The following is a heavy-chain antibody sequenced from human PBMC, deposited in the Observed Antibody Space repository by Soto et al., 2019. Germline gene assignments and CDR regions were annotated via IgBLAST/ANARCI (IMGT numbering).Heavy chain of an antibody. CDR2: IKQDGSEK. CDR3: ARDPLSIAARPVGAFDI. D-gene: IGHD6-6*01. CDR1: GFTFSGYW. J-gene: IGHJ3*02. Sequence: PVGSLRLCCAASGFTFSGYWMSWVRQAPGKGLEWVANIKQDGSEKYYVDSVKGRFTISRDNAKNSLYLQMNSLRAEDTAVYYCARDPLSIAARPVGAFDIWGQGTMVTVSS. V-gene: IGHV3-7*03.